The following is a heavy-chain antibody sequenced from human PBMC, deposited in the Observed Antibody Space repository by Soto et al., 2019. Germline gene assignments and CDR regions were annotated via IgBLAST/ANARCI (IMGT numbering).Heavy chain of an antibody. CDR3: ARVDRGALDY. CDR2: IYYIGST. J-gene: IGHJ4*02. CDR1: GGSISSYY. V-gene: IGHV4-59*01. Sequence: PSETLSLTCTVSGGSISSYYWTWIRQSPGKGLEWIGYIYYIGSTNYQPSLKSRVTISVDMSKNQFYLKLNSVTAADTAVYYCARVDRGALDYWGPGTL.